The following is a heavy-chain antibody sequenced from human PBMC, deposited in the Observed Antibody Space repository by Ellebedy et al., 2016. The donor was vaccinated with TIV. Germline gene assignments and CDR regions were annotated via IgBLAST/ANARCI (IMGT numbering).Heavy chain of an antibody. Sequence: GSLRLSCTVSGGSISTYYWSWIRQPPGKGLEWIGYVYYSVSTNYSPSLKSRVTITVDTSKNQFSLKLTSVTAADTAVYYCARFRCSGGSCYIYYFDYWGQGTLVTVSS. D-gene: IGHD2-15*01. CDR1: GGSISTYY. V-gene: IGHV4-59*01. CDR2: VYYSVST. J-gene: IGHJ4*02. CDR3: ARFRCSGGSCYIYYFDY.